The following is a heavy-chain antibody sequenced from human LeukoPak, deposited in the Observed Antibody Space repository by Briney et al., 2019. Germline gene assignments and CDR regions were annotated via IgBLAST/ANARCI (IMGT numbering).Heavy chain of an antibody. CDR3: ARLRQTMVRGVIVSANFDY. J-gene: IGHJ4*02. CDR1: GYSFTSYW. V-gene: IGHV5-51*01. CDR2: IYPGDSDT. Sequence: GESLKISCKGSGYSFTSYWIGWVRQMPGKGLEWMGIIYPGDSDTRYSPSFQGQVTISADKSISTAYLQWSSLKASDTAMYYCARLRQTMVRGVIVSANFDYWGQGTLVTVSS. D-gene: IGHD3-10*01.